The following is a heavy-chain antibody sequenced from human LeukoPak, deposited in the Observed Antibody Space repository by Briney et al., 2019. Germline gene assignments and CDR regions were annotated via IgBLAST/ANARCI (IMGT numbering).Heavy chain of an antibody. CDR3: ARAPGGADSGSYYEQYDFDY. J-gene: IGHJ4*02. Sequence: GGSLRLSCAASGFTFSGYWMHWVRQAPGKGLVWVSRINSDGNATAYADSVKGRFTISRDNAKNSLYLQMNSLRAEDTAVYYCARAPGGADSGSYYEQYDFDYWGQGTLVTVSS. D-gene: IGHD1-26*01. CDR1: GFTFSGYW. CDR2: INSDGNAT. V-gene: IGHV3-74*01.